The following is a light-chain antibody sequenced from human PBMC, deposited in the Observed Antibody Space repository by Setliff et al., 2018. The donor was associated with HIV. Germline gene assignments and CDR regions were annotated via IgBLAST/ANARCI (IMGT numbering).Light chain of an antibody. CDR3: SSYTRRSTSV. CDR1: SSDVGGYNY. CDR2: DVS. Sequence: QSVLTQPASVSGSPGQSITISCTGTSSDVGGYNYVSWYQQHPGKAPKLMIYDVSNRPSGVSNRFSGSKSGNTASLTISGLQAEDEADYYCSSYTRRSTSVFGTGTKVTVL. J-gene: IGLJ1*01. V-gene: IGLV2-14*03.